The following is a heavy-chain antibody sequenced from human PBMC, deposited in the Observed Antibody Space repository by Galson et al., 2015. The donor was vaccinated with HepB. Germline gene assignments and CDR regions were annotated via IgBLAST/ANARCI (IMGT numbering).Heavy chain of an antibody. CDR3: AVNGGQLAYYYYFDY. V-gene: IGHV1-69*13. CDR1: GGTFSSYA. D-gene: IGHD6-6*01. CDR2: IIPIFGTA. J-gene: IGHJ4*02. Sequence: SVKVSCKASGGTFSSYAISWVRQAPGQGLEWMGGIIPIFGTANYAQKFQGRVTITADESTSTAYMELSSLRSEDTAVYYCAVNGGQLAYYYYFDYWGQGTLVTVSS.